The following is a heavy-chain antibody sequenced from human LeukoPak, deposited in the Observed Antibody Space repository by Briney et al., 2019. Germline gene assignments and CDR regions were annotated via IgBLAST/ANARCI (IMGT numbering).Heavy chain of an antibody. D-gene: IGHD6-13*01. V-gene: IGHV1-8*01. CDR2: MNPNSGNT. J-gene: IGHJ6*03. CDR3: ARGLVSIAAAGKKPYYYYYMDV. CDR1: GYTFTSYD. Sequence: ASVKVSCKASGYTFTSYDINWVRQATGQGLEWMGWMNPNSGNTGYAQKFQGRVTMTRNTSISTAYMELSSLRSEDTAAYYCARGLVSIAAAGKKPYYYYYMDVWGKGTTVTVSS.